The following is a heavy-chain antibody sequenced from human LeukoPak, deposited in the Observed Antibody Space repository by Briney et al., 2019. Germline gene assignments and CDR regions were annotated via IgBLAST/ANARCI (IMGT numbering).Heavy chain of an antibody. V-gene: IGHV3-74*01. CDR1: GFTFSDTW. J-gene: IGHJ4*02. D-gene: IGHD2/OR15-2a*01. CDR3: ARDWFHAIDY. Sequence: GGSPRLSCAASGFTFSDTWMHWVRQAPGEGLVWVSRIRSDGSDTRYAESVKGRFTISRDNAKNTLYLQMNSLRAEDTAVYYCARDWFHAIDYWGQGTLVTVSS. CDR2: IRSDGSDT.